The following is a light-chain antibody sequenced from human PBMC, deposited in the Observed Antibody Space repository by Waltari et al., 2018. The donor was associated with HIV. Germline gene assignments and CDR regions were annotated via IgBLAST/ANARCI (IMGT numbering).Light chain of an antibody. CDR3: QAWGRTTSGV. CDR1: ELGDKY. J-gene: IGLJ2*01. V-gene: IGLV3-1*01. CDR2: QDN. Sequence: SYEVTQPPSVAVSPGQTASITCSGNELGDKYTCWYQQKPGQSPLLVIYQDNKRPSGLHGRFSRFISGHTDTLTIGGTLPMDEADYYCQAWGRTTSGVFGRWTKLTVL.